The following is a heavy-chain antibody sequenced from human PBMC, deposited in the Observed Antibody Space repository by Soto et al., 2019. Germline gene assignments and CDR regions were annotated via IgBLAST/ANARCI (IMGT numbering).Heavy chain of an antibody. J-gene: IGHJ2*01. CDR2: IYYSGST. D-gene: IGHD3-16*01. Sequence: PSETLSLTCTVSGGSISGFYWSWIRQPPGKGLEWIGHIYYSGSTNYNPSLKSRVTISVDTSENQFSLRLSSVTAADTAVYYCARAFAGFGAYWYFDLWGRGTLVTVSS. CDR3: ARAFAGFGAYWYFDL. V-gene: IGHV4-59*01. CDR1: GGSISGFY.